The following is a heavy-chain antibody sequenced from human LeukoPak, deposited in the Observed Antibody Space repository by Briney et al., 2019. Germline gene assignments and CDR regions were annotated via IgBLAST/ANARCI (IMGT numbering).Heavy chain of an antibody. D-gene: IGHD6-19*01. CDR2: IYYSGST. CDR1: GGSISSYY. V-gene: IGHV4-59*01. J-gene: IGHJ3*02. Sequence: SETLSLTCTVSGGSISSYYWSWIRQPSGKGLEWIGYIYYSGSTNYNPSLKSRVTISVDTSKNQFSLKLSSMTAADTAVYYCARPYTSGYRGAFNIWGQGTMVTVSS. CDR3: ARPYTSGYRGAFNI.